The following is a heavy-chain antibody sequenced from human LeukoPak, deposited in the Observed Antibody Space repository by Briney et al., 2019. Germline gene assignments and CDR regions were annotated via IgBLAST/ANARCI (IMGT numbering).Heavy chain of an antibody. CDR2: IKPSGTET. D-gene: IGHD3-10*01. V-gene: IGHV3-7*01. J-gene: IGHJ4*02. Sequence: GGSLRLSCAASGFTFSTYWMTWVRQAPGNGLEWVANIKPSGTETYYGDPVKGRFTISRDNAKNLLYLQMSSLRAEDTAVYSCGRFGDEAGIGNWGQGTLVAVSS. CDR3: GRFGDEAGIGN. CDR1: GFTFSTYW.